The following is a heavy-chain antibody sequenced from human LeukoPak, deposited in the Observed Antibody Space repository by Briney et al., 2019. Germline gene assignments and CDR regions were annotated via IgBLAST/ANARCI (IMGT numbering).Heavy chain of an antibody. Sequence: ASVTVSCTASGYTFTSYDINWVRQATGQGLEWMGWMNPNSGNTGYAQKFQGRVTMTRNTSISTAYMELSSLRSEDTAVYYCARGYGDYPYYFDYWGQGTLVTVSS. CDR2: MNPNSGNT. CDR1: GYTFTSYD. CDR3: ARGYGDYPYYFDY. V-gene: IGHV1-8*01. J-gene: IGHJ4*02. D-gene: IGHD4-17*01.